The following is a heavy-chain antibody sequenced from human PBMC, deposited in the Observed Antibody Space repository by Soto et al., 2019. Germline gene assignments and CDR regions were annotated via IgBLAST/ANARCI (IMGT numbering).Heavy chain of an antibody. J-gene: IGHJ4*02. CDR2: ISDHNGNP. CDR3: ARGRYGDY. V-gene: IGHV1-18*01. Sequence: QVHLVQSGSEVKKPGASVKVSCKGSGYAFTTYGITWVRQAPGQGLEWMGWISDHNGNPNYAQKLQGRVTVTRDTSTSTPYMDLRSLRSDDTAVYYCARGRYGDYWGQGALVTVSS. CDR1: GYAFTTYG. D-gene: IGHD1-1*01.